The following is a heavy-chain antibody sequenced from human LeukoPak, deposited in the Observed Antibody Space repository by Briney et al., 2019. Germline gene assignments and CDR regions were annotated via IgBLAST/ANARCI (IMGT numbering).Heavy chain of an antibody. Sequence: ASVKVSCKASGYTFTGYYMHWVRQAPGQGLEWMGWINPNSGGTNYAQKFQGRVTMTRDTSISTAYMELSRLRSYDTAVYYCARSNYYYYYMDVWGKGTTVTVSS. CDR3: ARSNYYYYYMDV. CDR1: GYTFTGYY. J-gene: IGHJ6*03. CDR2: INPNSGGT. V-gene: IGHV1-2*02.